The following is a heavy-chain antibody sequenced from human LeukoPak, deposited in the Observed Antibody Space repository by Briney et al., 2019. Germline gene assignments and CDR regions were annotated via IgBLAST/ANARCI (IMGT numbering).Heavy chain of an antibody. CDR2: IIPIFGIA. D-gene: IGHD1-20*01. V-gene: IGHV1-69*04. CDR3: ARDMTGTTWHYFDY. Sequence: SVKVSCKASGGTFSSYAISWVRQAPGQGLEWMGRIIPIFGIANYAQKFQGRVTITADKSTSTAYMELSSLRSEDTAVYYCARDMTGTTWHYFDYWGQGTLVTVSS. CDR1: GGTFSSYA. J-gene: IGHJ4*02.